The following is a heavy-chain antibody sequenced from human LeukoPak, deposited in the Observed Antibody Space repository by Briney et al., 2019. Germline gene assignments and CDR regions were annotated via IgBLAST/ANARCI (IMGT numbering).Heavy chain of an antibody. V-gene: IGHV4-39*07. CDR3: AREGPDNAFDI. Sequence: SETLSLTCTVSGGSISSNNYYWGWIRQPPEKGLEWIGSIYYSGSTNYNPSLKSRVTISVDTSKNQFSLRLSSVTAADTAMYYCAREGPDNAFDIWGQGTMVTVSS. D-gene: IGHD1-1*01. CDR1: GGSISSNNYY. CDR2: IYYSGST. J-gene: IGHJ3*02.